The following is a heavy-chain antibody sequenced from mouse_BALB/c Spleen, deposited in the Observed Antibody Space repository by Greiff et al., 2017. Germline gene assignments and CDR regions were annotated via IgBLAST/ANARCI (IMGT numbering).Heavy chain of an antibody. CDR2: IDPENGNT. CDR3: ARWGVCMDY. CDR1: GFNIKDYY. J-gene: IGHJ4*01. Sequence: EVQLQQSGAELVRPGALVKLSCKASGFNIKDYYMHWVKQRPEQGLEWIGLIDPENGNTIYDPKFQGKASITADTSSNTAYLQLSSLTSEDTAVYYCARWGVCMDYWGQGTSVTVSS. V-gene: IGHV14-1*02.